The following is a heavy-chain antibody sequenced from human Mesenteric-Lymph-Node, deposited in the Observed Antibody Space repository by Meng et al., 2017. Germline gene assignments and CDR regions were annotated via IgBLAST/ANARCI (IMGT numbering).Heavy chain of an antibody. CDR2: ISYDGSNK. Sequence: GGSLRLSCAASGFTFSSYAMHWVRQAPGKGLEWVAVISYDGSNKYYADSVKGRFTISRDNSKNTLYLQMNSLRAEDTAVYYCARDLSSGWYSWYFDLWGRGTLVTVSS. J-gene: IGHJ2*01. CDR1: GFTFSSYA. D-gene: IGHD6-19*01. CDR3: ARDLSSGWYSWYFDL. V-gene: IGHV3-30*04.